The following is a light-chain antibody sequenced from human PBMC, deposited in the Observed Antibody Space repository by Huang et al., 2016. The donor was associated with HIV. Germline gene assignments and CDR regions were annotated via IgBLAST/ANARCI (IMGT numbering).Light chain of an antibody. V-gene: IGKV3-15*01. J-gene: IGKJ3*01. CDR3: QQYNNWPPAT. CDR2: GAS. CDR1: QSVSSN. Sequence: EIVMTQSPATLSVSPGERATLSCRASQSVSSNLAWYQQKPCQAPRLLIYGASTRATGIPARFSGSGSGTEFTLTISSLQSEDFAVYYCQQYNNWPPATFGPGTKVDIK.